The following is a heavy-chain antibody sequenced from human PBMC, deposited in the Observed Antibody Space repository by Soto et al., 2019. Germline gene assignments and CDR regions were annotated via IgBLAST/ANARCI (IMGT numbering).Heavy chain of an antibody. Sequence: QVQLQESGPGLVKPSGTLSLTCAVSGDSVSSPYYWCWVRQPPGKGLEWIGEVVHTGTTSYNPSLRSRVTISMDKSINQFSLDLSSVTSADTAVYYCARSAGWYAIHAWGPGTLV. V-gene: IGHV4-4*02. J-gene: IGHJ5*02. D-gene: IGHD6-19*01. CDR2: VVHTGTT. CDR1: GDSVSSPYY. CDR3: ARSAGWYAIHA.